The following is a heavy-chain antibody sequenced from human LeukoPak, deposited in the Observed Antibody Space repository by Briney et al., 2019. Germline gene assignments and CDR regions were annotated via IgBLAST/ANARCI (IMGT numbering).Heavy chain of an antibody. V-gene: IGHV1-2*02. J-gene: IGHJ5*02. CDR1: GYTFTSYY. Sequence: ASVKVSCKASGYTFTSYYMHWVRQAPGQGLEWMGWVSPKSGGTDYAQNFQGRLTMTTDTSISTAYMELSRLTSDDTAVYYCARNYYDSSGLSVWFDPWGQGTLVTVSS. D-gene: IGHD3-22*01. CDR2: VSPKSGGT. CDR3: ARNYYDSSGLSVWFDP.